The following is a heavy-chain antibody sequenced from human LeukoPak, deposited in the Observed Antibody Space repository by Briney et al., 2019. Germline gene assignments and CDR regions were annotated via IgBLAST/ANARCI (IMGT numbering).Heavy chain of an antibody. CDR2: INHSGST. J-gene: IGHJ6*02. V-gene: IGHV4-34*01. D-gene: IGHD2-15*01. CDR1: GGSLSGYY. CDR3: ARGRRSCSGGSCYRYYYGMDV. Sequence: PSETLSLTCAVYGGSLSGYYWSWIRQPPGKGLEWIGEINHSGSTNYNPSLKSRVTISVDTSKNRFSLKLSSVTAADTAVYYCARGRRSCSGGSCYRYYYGMDVWGQGTTVTVSS.